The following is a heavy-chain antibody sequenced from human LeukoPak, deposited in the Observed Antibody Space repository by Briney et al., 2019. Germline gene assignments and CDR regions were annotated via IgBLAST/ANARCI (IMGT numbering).Heavy chain of an antibody. CDR1: GGTFSSYA. CDR2: IIPIFGTA. Sequence: SLKVSCKASGGTFSSYAISWVRQAPGQGLECMGGIIPIFGTANYAQKFQGRVTITADESTSTAYMELSSLRSEDTAVYYCATRKELGRGVDYWGQGTLVTVSS. CDR3: ATRKELGRGVDY. D-gene: IGHD7-27*01. V-gene: IGHV1-69*13. J-gene: IGHJ4*02.